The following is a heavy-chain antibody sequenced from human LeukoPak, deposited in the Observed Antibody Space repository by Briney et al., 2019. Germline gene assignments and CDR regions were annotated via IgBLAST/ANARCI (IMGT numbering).Heavy chain of an antibody. J-gene: IGHJ4*02. CDR1: GFTFSSYA. CDR2: ISYDGSNK. Sequence: GRSLRLSCAASGFTFSSYAMHWVRQAPGKGLEWMAVISYDGSNKYYADSVKGRFTISRDNSKNTLYLQMNSLRAEDTAVYYCARGYDFWSGYYSAMNWGQGTLVTVSS. V-gene: IGHV3-30-3*01. D-gene: IGHD3-3*01. CDR3: ARGYDFWSGYYSAMN.